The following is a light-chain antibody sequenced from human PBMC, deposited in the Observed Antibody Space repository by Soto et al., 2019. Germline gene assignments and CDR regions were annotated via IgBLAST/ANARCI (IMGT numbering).Light chain of an antibody. Sequence: QSVLTQPPSASGTPGQRVTISCSGSSSNIGSNYVYWYQQLPGTAPKLLIYRNNQRPSGVPDRFSGSKSGTSASLAISGLRSEDEADYYCAAWDDSLTRWVFGGGTKLTVL. CDR3: AAWDDSLTRWV. J-gene: IGLJ3*02. V-gene: IGLV1-47*01. CDR1: SSNIGSNY. CDR2: RNN.